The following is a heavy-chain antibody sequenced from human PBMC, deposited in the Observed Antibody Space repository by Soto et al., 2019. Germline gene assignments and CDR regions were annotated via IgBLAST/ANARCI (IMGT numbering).Heavy chain of an antibody. J-gene: IGHJ2*01. D-gene: IGHD2-21*02. CDR3: ARDEEGTVVTPLYWYFER. Sequence: ASLQVSCTASGYTFTGYYMHWVRQAPGQGLEWMGWINPNSGGTNYAQKFQGRVTMTRDTSISTAYMELSRLRSDDTAVYYCARDEEGTVVTPLYWYFERWGRGTLVTVSS. CDR2: INPNSGGT. CDR1: GYTFTGYY. V-gene: IGHV1-2*02.